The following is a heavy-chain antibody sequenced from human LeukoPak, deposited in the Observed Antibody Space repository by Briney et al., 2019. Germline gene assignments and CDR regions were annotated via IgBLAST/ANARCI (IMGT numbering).Heavy chain of an antibody. CDR2: VRNDGNNK. D-gene: IGHD3-22*01. V-gene: IGHV3-30*02. CDR3: AKDTRSYITMIDP. J-gene: IGHJ5*02. Sequence: GGSLRLSCAASGFIFNSYGMHWVRQAPGKGLEWVAFVRNDGNNKYYADSVKGRFTISRDNSKNTLYLQMNSLRAEDTAVYYCAKDTRSYITMIDPWGQGTLVTVSS. CDR1: GFIFNSYG.